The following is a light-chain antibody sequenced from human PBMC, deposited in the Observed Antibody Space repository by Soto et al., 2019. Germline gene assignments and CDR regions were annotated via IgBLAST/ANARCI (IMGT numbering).Light chain of an antibody. J-gene: IGKJ5*01. CDR3: QQRSTWPPIT. Sequence: EIVLTQSPGTLSLSPGERPTLSCSASQSVSNNYLAWYQQKPGQAPRLLIYGASNRATGIPDRFSGSGSETDFTLTISSLEPEDFAVYYCQQRSTWPPITFGQGTRLE. CDR1: QSVSNNY. V-gene: IGKV3D-20*02. CDR2: GAS.